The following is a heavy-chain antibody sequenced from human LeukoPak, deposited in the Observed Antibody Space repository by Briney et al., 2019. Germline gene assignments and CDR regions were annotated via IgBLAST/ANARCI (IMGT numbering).Heavy chain of an antibody. CDR3: AGEDCSSTSCYTSIDY. J-gene: IGHJ4*02. V-gene: IGHV3-23*01. Sequence: PGGSLRLSCAASGFTFSSYARSWVRQAPGKGLEWASAISGSGGSTYYADSVKGRFTISRDNSKNTLYLQMNSLRAEDTAVYYCAGEDCSSTSCYTSIDYWGQGTLVTVSS. D-gene: IGHD2-2*02. CDR2: ISGSGGST. CDR1: GFTFSSYA.